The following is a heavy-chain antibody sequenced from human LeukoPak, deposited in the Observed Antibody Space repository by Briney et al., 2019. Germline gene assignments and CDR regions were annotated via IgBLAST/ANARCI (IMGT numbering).Heavy chain of an antibody. J-gene: IGHJ4*02. Sequence: PGGSLRLSCTPSGFTFSSYGMHWARQPPGKRMEWVAFIRYDGSNKYYVDSVKGRFTISRDNSKNTLYLQMNSLRAEDTAVYYCVGAAAGIDYWGQGTLVTVSS. CDR3: VGAAAGIDY. CDR1: GFTFSSYG. V-gene: IGHV3-30*02. CDR2: IRYDGSNK. D-gene: IGHD6-13*01.